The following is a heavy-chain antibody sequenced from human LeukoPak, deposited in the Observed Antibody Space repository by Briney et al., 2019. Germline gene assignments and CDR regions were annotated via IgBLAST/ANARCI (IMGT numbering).Heavy chain of an antibody. D-gene: IGHD3-22*01. Sequence: ASVKVSCKASGYTFTGYYMHWVRQAPGQGLEWMGWINPKSGGTNYAQTFQARVTMTRDKPISTVYMELRRQTSDDTAMYYCTRGASLTYYYDSSGFYSFDSWGQGSLVTVSS. CDR2: INPKSGGT. J-gene: IGHJ4*02. V-gene: IGHV1-2*02. CDR1: GYTFTGYY. CDR3: TRGASLTYYYDSSGFYSFDS.